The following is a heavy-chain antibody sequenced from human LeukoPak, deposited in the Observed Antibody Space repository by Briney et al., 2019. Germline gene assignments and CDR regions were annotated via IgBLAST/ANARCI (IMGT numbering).Heavy chain of an antibody. J-gene: IGHJ4*02. D-gene: IGHD3-10*01. V-gene: IGHV3-23*01. CDR2: ISGSGGST. Sequence: GGSLRLSCVASEFNFSNYNINWVRQAPGKGLEWVSAISGSGGSTYYADSVKGRFTISRDNSKDTLYLQMNSLRAEDTAVYYCAKDYYGSGSNFDYWGQGTLVTVSS. CDR1: EFNFSNYN. CDR3: AKDYYGSGSNFDY.